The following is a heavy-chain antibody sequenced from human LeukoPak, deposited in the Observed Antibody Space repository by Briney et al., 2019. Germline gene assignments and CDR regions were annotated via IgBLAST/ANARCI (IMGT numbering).Heavy chain of an antibody. CDR1: GFTFSSYG. CDR3: AKDGAMVRGVIISYYFDY. CDR2: ISYDGSNK. J-gene: IGHJ4*02. D-gene: IGHD3-10*01. V-gene: IGHV3-30*18. Sequence: QAGGSLRLSCAASGFTFSSYGMHRVRQAPGKGLEGVAVISYDGSNKYYADSVKGRFTISRDNSKNTLYLQMNSLRAEDTAVYYCAKDGAMVRGVIISYYFDYWGQGTLVTVSS.